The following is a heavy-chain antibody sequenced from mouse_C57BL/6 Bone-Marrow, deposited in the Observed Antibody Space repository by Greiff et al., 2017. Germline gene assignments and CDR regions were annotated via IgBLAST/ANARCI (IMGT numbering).Heavy chain of an antibody. Sequence: VKLLESGAELARPGASVKLSCKASGYTFTGYGISWVKQRTGQGLEWIGEIYPRSGNTYYNEKFKGKATLTADKSSSTAYMELRSLTSEDSAVYFCARWGSHWYFDVWGTGTTVTVSS. V-gene: IGHV1-81*01. CDR1: GYTFTGYG. CDR2: IYPRSGNT. D-gene: IGHD1-1*02. CDR3: ARWGSHWYFDV. J-gene: IGHJ1*03.